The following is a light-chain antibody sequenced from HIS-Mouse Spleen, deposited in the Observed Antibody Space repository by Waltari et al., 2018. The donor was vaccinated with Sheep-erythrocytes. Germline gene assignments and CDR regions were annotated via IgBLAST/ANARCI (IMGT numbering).Light chain of an antibody. CDR2: DVS. V-gene: IGLV2-11*01. Sequence: QSALTQPRSVSGSPGQSVTISSTGTSSDVGGYNYFSWYQQHPGKAPKPMIYDVSKRPSGVPDRFSGSKSGDTASLTISGLQAEDEADYYCCSYAGSYNHVFATGTKVTVL. CDR1: SSDVGGYNY. J-gene: IGLJ1*01. CDR3: CSYAGSYNHV.